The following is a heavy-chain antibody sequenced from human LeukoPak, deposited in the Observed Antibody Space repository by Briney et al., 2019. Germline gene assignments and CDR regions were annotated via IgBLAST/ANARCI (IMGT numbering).Heavy chain of an antibody. D-gene: IGHD2-2*01. V-gene: IGHV3-21*01. CDR1: GFTFSSYS. Sequence: GGSLRLSCAASGFTFSSYSMNWVRQAPGKGLEWVSSISSSSSYIYYADSVKGRFTISRDNAKNSLYLQMNSLRAEDTAVYYCATLGIVVVPAAPWGQGTLVTVSS. J-gene: IGHJ5*02. CDR3: ATLGIVVVPAAP. CDR2: ISSSSSYI.